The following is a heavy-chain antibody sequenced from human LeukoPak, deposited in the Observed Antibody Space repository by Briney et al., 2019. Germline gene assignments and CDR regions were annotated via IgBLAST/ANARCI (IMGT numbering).Heavy chain of an antibody. CDR2: IYYSGST. CDR1: GGSISSYY. CDR3: ARGERLSQLLLDY. Sequence: SETLSLTCTVSGGSISSYYWSWIRQPPGKGLEWIGYIYYSGSTNYNPSLTSRVTISVDTSKNQFSLKLSSVTAADTAVYYCARGERLSQLLLDYWGQGTLVTVSS. J-gene: IGHJ4*02. D-gene: IGHD2-2*01. V-gene: IGHV4-59*01.